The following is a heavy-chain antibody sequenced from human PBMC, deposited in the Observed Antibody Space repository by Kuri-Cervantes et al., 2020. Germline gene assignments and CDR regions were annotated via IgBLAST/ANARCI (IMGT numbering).Heavy chain of an antibody. D-gene: IGHD6-19*01. V-gene: IGHV3-74*01. Sequence: GGSLRLSCAASGFTFSSYWMHWVRQAPGKGLVWVSRINSDGSSTSYADSVRGRFTVSRDNAKSTLYLQMNSLRAEDTAVYYCAKPLSSGWYSLYFDYWGQGTLVTVSS. J-gene: IGHJ4*02. CDR1: GFTFSSYW. CDR3: AKPLSSGWYSLYFDY. CDR2: INSDGSST.